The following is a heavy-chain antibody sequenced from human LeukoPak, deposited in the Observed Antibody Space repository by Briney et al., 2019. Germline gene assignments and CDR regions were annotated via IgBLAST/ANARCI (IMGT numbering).Heavy chain of an antibody. V-gene: IGHV1-69*04. CDR1: GGTLSSYA. J-gene: IGHJ1*01. CDR2: IIPIFGIA. Sequence: ATVKVSCKASGGTLSSYAISWVRQAPGHGLEWMGRIIPIFGIANYAQKLQGRVTITADKSTSTAYMELSSLRSEDTAVYYCASPNYYDSSGYYYRAEYFQHWGQGTLVTVSS. CDR3: ASPNYYDSSGYYYRAEYFQH. D-gene: IGHD3-22*01.